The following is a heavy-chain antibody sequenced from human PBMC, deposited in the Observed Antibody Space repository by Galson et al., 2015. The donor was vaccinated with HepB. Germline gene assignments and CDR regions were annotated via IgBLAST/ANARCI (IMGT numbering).Heavy chain of an antibody. CDR3: ARDRGLTTMRFIAGGGYFDS. J-gene: IGHJ4*01. CDR2: IHYGGTT. D-gene: IGHD4-17*01. CDR1: SDSISPYY. V-gene: IGHV4-59*01. Sequence: SETLSLTCTVSSDSISPYYWGWIRQSPGKGLEWIGHIHYGGTTNYNPSLRSRVTISVDTSQNQFSLTLSSVTAADTAVYYCARDRGLTTMRFIAGGGYFDSWAKETWSPSPQ.